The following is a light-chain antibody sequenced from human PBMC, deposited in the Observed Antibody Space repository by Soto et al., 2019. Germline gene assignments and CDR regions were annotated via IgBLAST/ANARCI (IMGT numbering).Light chain of an antibody. V-gene: IGLV4-60*03. CDR2: LEGGGSY. CDR3: ETWDSNIHSP. Sequence: QPVLTQPSSASASLGSSVKLTCTLNSGHSNNIIAWHQQQPGKAPRYLMKLEGGGSYTKGSGVPDRFSGYSSGADRHLTISNLQSEDEADYYCETWDSNIHSPFDGGTKLTVL. CDR1: SGHSNNI. J-gene: IGLJ2*01.